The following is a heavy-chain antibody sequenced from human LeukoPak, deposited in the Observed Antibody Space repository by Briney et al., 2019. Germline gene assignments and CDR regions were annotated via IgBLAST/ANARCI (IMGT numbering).Heavy chain of an antibody. V-gene: IGHV3-21*01. J-gene: IGHJ3*02. CDR3: AREWKYGDYSPWVRDAFDI. CDR2: ISSSSSYI. CDR1: GFTFSSYS. Sequence: GGSLRLSCAASGFTFSSYSMNWVRQAPGKGLEWVSSISSSSSYIYYADSVKGRFTISRDNAKNSLYLQMNSLRAEDTAVYYCAREWKYGDYSPWVRDAFDIWGQGTMVTVSS. D-gene: IGHD4-17*01.